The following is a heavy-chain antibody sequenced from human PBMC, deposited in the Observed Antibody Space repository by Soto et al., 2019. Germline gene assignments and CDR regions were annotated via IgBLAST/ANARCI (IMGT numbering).Heavy chain of an antibody. J-gene: IGHJ2*01. D-gene: IGHD3-10*01. CDR2: ISGGGDAT. Sequence: EVQLLDSGGGLVQPGGSLRLSCAASGFTFSGYVLTWVRQAPGKGLEWVSAISGGGDATFYADSVKGRFTISRDNSKNTLYLQMNTPRAEDTAVYYCARKVSGSTGRPDLWYFDLWGRGTLVTVSS. CDR3: ARKVSGSTGRPDLWYFDL. V-gene: IGHV3-23*01. CDR1: GFTFSGYV.